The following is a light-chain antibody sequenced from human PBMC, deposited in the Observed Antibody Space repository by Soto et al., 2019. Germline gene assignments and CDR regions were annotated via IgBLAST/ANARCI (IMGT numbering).Light chain of an antibody. CDR2: EVT. Sequence: QSVLAQPPSASVSPGQSVTISCTGTSSDVADYNYVSWYQQHPGKAPKLIIYEVTKRPSGVPDRFSGSKSGNTASLTVSGLQADDEADYYCSSNAGSDNCVFRTGTKVTVL. V-gene: IGLV2-8*01. J-gene: IGLJ1*01. CDR3: SSNAGSDNCV. CDR1: SSDVADYNY.